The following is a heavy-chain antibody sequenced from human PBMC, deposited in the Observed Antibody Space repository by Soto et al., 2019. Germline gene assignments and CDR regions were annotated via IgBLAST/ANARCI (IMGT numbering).Heavy chain of an antibody. CDR2: IYYSGST. V-gene: IGHV4-31*03. CDR3: ASEYCSGGSCYLGKWGRFDY. CDR1: GGSISSGGYY. D-gene: IGHD2-15*01. J-gene: IGHJ4*02. Sequence: SETLSLTCTVSGGSISSGGYYWSWIRQHPGKGLEWIGYIYYSGSTYYNPSLKSRVTISVDTSKNQFSLKLSSVTAADTAVYYCASEYCSGGSCYLGKWGRFDYWGQGTLVTVSS.